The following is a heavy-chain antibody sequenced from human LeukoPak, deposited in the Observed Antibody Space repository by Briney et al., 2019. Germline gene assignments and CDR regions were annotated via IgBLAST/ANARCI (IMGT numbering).Heavy chain of an antibody. Sequence: ASVKVSCKASGYTFTGYYMHWVRQASGQGLECMGRINPNSGGTKYAQKFQGRVTMTRDTSISTAYMELSRLRSDDTAVYYCARDRMGGSGRPEYYFDYWGQGTLVTVSS. CDR3: ARDRMGGSGRPEYYFDY. CDR1: GYTFTGYY. CDR2: INPNSGGT. D-gene: IGHD3-10*01. J-gene: IGHJ4*02. V-gene: IGHV1-2*06.